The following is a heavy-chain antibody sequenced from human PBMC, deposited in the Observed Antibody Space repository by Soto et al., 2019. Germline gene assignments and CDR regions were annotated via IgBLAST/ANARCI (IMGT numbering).Heavy chain of an antibody. Sequence: GASVKVSCKVSGYTLNELSMHWVRQAPGKGLEWMGGFDPEDGETIYAQKFQGRVTVTEDTSTDTAYMELSSLRSEDTAVYYCATPYPQQWLVWFDYWGQGTLVTVSS. D-gene: IGHD6-19*01. V-gene: IGHV1-24*01. CDR1: GYTLNELS. J-gene: IGHJ4*02. CDR3: ATPYPQQWLVWFDY. CDR2: FDPEDGET.